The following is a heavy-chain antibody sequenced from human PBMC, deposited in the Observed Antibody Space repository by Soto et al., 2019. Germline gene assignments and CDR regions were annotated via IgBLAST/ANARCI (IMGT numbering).Heavy chain of an antibody. D-gene: IGHD3-22*01. V-gene: IGHV4-30-2*01. CDR1: GGSISSGGYS. Sequence: SETLSVTCAVSGGSISSGGYSWSWIRQPPGKGLEWIGYIYHSGSTYYNPSLKSRVTISVDRSKNQFSLKLTSVTAADTAVYYCARIYYYDSNYFNYWGQGTLVTVSS. CDR3: ARIYYYDSNYFNY. CDR2: IYHSGST. J-gene: IGHJ4*02.